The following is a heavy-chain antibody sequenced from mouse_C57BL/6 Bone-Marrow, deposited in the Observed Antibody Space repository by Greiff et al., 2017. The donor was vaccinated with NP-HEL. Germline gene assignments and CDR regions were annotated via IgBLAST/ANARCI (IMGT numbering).Heavy chain of an antibody. CDR1: GYTFTSYW. D-gene: IGHD1-1*01. CDR3: AREDDYYGSSLYFDY. J-gene: IGHJ2*01. V-gene: IGHV1-69*01. Sequence: QVQLQQPGAELVMPGASVKLSCKASGYTFTSYWMHWVKQRPGQGLEWIGEIDPSDSYTNYNQKFKGKSTLTVDKSSSTAYMQLSSLTSEDSAVYYCAREDDYYGSSLYFDYWGQGTTLTVSS. CDR2: IDPSDSYT.